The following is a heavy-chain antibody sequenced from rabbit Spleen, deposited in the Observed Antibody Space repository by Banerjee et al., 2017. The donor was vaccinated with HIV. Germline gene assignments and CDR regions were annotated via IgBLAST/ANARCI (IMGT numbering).Heavy chain of an antibody. V-gene: IGHV1S40*01. D-gene: IGHD2-1*01. CDR3: ARGSATMTMVITGFYFNF. Sequence: QSLEESGGDLVKPGASLTLTCTASGFSFSSAYDMCWVRQAPGKGLEWIACIYAGASGSTYYASWAAGRFTISKASSTTVTLQMTSLTAADTATYFCARGSATMTMVITGFYFNFWGPGTLVTVS. CDR2: IYAGASGST. CDR1: GFSFSSAYD. J-gene: IGHJ4*01.